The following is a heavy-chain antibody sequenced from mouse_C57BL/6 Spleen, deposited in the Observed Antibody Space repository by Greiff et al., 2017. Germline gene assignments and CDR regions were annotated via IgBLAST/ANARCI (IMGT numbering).Heavy chain of an antibody. V-gene: IGHV1-69*01. D-gene: IGHD1-1*01. CDR2: IDPSDSYT. Sequence: VQLQQPGAELVMPGASVKLSCKASGYTFTSYWMHWVKQRPGQGLEWIGEIDPSDSYTNYNQKFKGKSTLTVDKSSNTAYMQLSSLTSEDSAVYYCASAPLYGSPYFDYWGQGTTLTVSS. CDR1: GYTFTSYW. J-gene: IGHJ2*01. CDR3: ASAPLYGSPYFDY.